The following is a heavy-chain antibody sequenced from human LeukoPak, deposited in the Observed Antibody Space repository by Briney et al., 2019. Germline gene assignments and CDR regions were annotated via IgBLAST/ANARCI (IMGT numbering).Heavy chain of an antibody. CDR3: AREASGYSYGLDAFDI. CDR1: RFIFSDYY. D-gene: IGHD5-18*01. Sequence: GGSLRLSCAASRFIFSDYYMSWIRQAPGKGLEWVSYISTSGDIIYYADSVKGRFTISRDNAKNSLYLQMNSLRAEDTAVYYCAREASGYSYGLDAFDIWGQGTMVTVSS. J-gene: IGHJ3*02. CDR2: ISTSGDII. V-gene: IGHV3-11*04.